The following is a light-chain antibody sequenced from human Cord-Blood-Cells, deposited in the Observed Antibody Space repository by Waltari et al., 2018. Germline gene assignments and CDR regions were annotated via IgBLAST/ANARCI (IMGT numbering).Light chain of an antibody. Sequence: EIVMTQSPATLSVSPGDSATLSCRARQSVSSNLAWYQQKPGQAPRLLIYGASTRATGIPARFSGSGSGTECTLTISSLQSEDFAVYDCQQYNNWPLTVGGGTKVEIK. V-gene: IGKV3-15*01. J-gene: IGKJ4*01. CDR1: QSVSSN. CDR3: QQYNNWPLT. CDR2: GAS.